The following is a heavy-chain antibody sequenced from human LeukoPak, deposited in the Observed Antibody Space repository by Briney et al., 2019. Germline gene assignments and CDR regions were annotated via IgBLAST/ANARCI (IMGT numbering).Heavy chain of an antibody. CDR2: ISAYNGNT. CDR1: GYTFTSYG. Sequence: GASVKVSCKASGYTFTSYGISWVRQAPGQGLEWMGWISAYNGNTNYAQKLQGRVTMTTGTSTSTAYMELRSLRSDDTAVYYCARVPMTVITMIVVVLDAFDIWGQGILVTVSS. J-gene: IGHJ3*02. CDR3: ARVPMTVITMIVVVLDAFDI. D-gene: IGHD3-22*01. V-gene: IGHV1-18*01.